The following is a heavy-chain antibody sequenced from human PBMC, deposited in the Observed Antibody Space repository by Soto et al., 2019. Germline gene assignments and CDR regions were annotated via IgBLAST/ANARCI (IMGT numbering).Heavy chain of an antibody. CDR3: ARDNREYCSGGSCSFYYYGMDV. V-gene: IGHV4-30-4*01. CDR1: GGSISSGDYY. Sequence: QVQLQESGPGLVKPSQTLSLTCTVSGGSISSGDYYWSWIRQPPGKGLEWIGYIYYSGSTYYNPSRKSRVNISVDTSKNQFSLKLSSVTAADTAVYYCARDNREYCSGGSCSFYYYGMDVWGQGTTVTVSS. J-gene: IGHJ6*02. CDR2: IYYSGST. D-gene: IGHD2-15*01.